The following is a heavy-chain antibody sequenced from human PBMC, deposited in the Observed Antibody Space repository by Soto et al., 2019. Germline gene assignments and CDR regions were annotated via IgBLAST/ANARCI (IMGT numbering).Heavy chain of an antibody. D-gene: IGHD4-17*01. Sequence: PGGSLRLSCAASGFTFSSYGMHWARQGPGKGLEWVAVIWYDGSNKVYADSVKGRSTISKDNSKNTLYLQMNSLRAEDTAVYYCARDLSGDYGALDTWGRGTMVTVSS. CDR3: ARDLSGDYGALDT. CDR2: IWYDGSNK. J-gene: IGHJ3*02. V-gene: IGHV3-33*01. CDR1: GFTFSSYG.